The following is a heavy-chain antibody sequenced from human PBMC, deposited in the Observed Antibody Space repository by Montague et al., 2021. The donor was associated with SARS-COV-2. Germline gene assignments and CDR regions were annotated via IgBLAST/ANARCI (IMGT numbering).Heavy chain of an antibody. V-gene: IGHV4-34*01. Sequence: SDTLSLTCAVYGGSFSGYHWNWIRQPPGKGPEWIGEINHGGITNYNPSLKSRPTISADTSKNQFSLKLTSVAAADTAVYYCARLRDGVVPSPILGVGPHYSYYFIDVWGKGTTVTVSS. CDR3: ARLRDGVVPSPILGVGPHYSYYFIDV. CDR1: GGSFSGYH. J-gene: IGHJ6*03. D-gene: IGHD3-10*01. CDR2: INHGGIT.